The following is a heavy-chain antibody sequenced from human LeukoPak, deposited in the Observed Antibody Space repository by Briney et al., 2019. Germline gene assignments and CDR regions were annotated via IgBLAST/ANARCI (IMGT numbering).Heavy chain of an antibody. CDR1: GYTFTSYA. CDR2: INAGNGNT. V-gene: IGHV1-3*01. Sequence: ASVKVSCKASGYTFTSYAMHWVRQAPGQRLEWMGWINAGNGNTKYSQKFQGRVTITRDTSASTAYMELSSLRSEDTAVYYCARLADCSSTSCFIDPYYYGMDVWGQGTTVTVSS. J-gene: IGHJ6*02. D-gene: IGHD2-2*01. CDR3: ARLADCSSTSCFIDPYYYGMDV.